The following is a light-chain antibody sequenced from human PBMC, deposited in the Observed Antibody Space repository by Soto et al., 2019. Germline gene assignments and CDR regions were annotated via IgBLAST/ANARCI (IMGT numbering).Light chain of an antibody. CDR3: QQYGGSPPVT. J-gene: IGKJ5*01. Sequence: EIVLTQSPGTLSLSPGDVATLSCRASRSVSSTYLAWYQQRPGQAPRLLIYGASTRARGIPDRFSGTGSGTDFSLTISRLEPEDFAVYFCQQYGGSPPVTFGQGTRLEIK. V-gene: IGKV3-20*01. CDR1: RSVSSTY. CDR2: GAS.